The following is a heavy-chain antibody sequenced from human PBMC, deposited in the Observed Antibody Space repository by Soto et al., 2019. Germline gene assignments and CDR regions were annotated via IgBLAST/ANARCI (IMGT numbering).Heavy chain of an antibody. Sequence: GSLRLYSGAPVFTIIQYWMSWVRQAPGKGLEWVAFVDPDGGGTHPADSLKGRFTVSRENAKSCVSLQLVSARVEETAIYCCARTILIRYFDNWGQATQVTVPS. V-gene: IGHV3-7*01. CDR3: ARTILIRYFDN. D-gene: IGHD3-3*02. J-gene: IGHJ4*02. CDR2: VDPDGGGT. CDR1: VFTIIQYW.